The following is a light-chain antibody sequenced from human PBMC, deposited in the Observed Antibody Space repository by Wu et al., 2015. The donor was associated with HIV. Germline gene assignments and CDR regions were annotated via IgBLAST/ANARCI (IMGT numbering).Light chain of an antibody. V-gene: IGKV3-20*01. Sequence: ESVLTQSPGILSLSPGERAALSCRASQSISSMYLAWYQQKPGQAPRLLIYATSNRATGIPDRFSGSGSGTDFTLTISRLEPEDFAVYYCQQYGGAPFTFGGGTKMEI. CDR2: ATS. J-gene: IGKJ4*01. CDR1: QSISSMY. CDR3: QQYGGAPFT.